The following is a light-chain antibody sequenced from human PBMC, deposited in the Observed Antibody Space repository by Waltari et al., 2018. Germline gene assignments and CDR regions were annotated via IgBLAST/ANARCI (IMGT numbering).Light chain of an antibody. CDR2: DVN. V-gene: IGLV2-11*01. Sequence: QSALPPPRSVSGSPGQSVTISCTGTRSDVGGYVSWYQQHPGKAPKLIIYDVNKRPSGVPDRFSVSESGNTASLSISGLQADDEADYYCCSKADTWVFGGGTTLTVL. CDR3: CSKADTWV. CDR1: RSDVGGY. J-gene: IGLJ3*02.